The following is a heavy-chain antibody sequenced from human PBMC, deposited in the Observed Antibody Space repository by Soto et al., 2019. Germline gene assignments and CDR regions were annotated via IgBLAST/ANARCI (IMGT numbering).Heavy chain of an antibody. Sequence: QVTLKESGPVLVKPTETLTLTCTVSGFSLSNARMGVSWIRQPPGKALEWLAHLFSYDEKSYSTSLKSRLTISKDTSKSQVVLTMTNMDPVDTAKYYCARIQTYYDFWGGRIVATLRYSDYWVQGTLVTVSS. D-gene: IGHD3-3*01. CDR3: ARIQTYYDFWGGRIVATLRYSDY. V-gene: IGHV2-26*01. J-gene: IGHJ4*02. CDR1: GFSLSNARMG. CDR2: LFSYDEK.